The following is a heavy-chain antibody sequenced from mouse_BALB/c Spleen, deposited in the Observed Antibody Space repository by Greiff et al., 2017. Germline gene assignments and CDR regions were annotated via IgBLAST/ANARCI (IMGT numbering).Heavy chain of an antibody. J-gene: IGHJ4*01. CDR1: GFTFSSYA. CDR2: ISSGGSYT. CDR3: ARPLLYDGYHYYAMDY. V-gene: IGHV5-9-3*01. Sequence: EVKVVESGGGLVKPGGSLKLSCAASGFTFSSYAMSWVRQTPEKRLEWVATISSGGSYTYYPDSVKGRFTISRDNAKNTLYLQMSSLRSEDTAMYYCARPLLYDGYHYYAMDYWGQGTSVTVSS. D-gene: IGHD2-3*01.